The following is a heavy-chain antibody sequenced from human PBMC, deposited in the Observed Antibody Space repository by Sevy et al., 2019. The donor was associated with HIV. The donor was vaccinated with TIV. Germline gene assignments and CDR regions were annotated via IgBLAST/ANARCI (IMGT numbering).Heavy chain of an antibody. V-gene: IGHV4-59*01. Sequence: SETLSLTCTVSGGSFSSYYWRWIRQPPGKGLEWIGYIYYNGSTNSNPSLRGRVTISAHTSKNQLSLKLKSATTADTAMYYCARGKVLFDYWSQGTLVTVSS. D-gene: IGHD3-10*01. CDR3: ARGKVLFDY. CDR2: IYYNGST. J-gene: IGHJ4*02. CDR1: GGSFSSYY.